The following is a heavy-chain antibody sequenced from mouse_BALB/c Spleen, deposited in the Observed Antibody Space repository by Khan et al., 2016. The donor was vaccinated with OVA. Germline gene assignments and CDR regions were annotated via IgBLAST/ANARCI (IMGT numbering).Heavy chain of an antibody. Sequence: EVELVESGGGLVEPGGSLKLSCAASGFTFSSFVMSWVRQTPEMRLEWVATFYTVATYTYYADSLKGRSTISRDNAKHTLYLHMNSLRSDDSAIFKWTNGSYGWIAYWGLGTLVTVSS. D-gene: IGHD1-1*02. V-gene: IGHV5-9-1*01. J-gene: IGHJ3*01. CDR1: GFTFSSFV. CDR3: TNGSYGWIAY. CDR2: FYTVATYT.